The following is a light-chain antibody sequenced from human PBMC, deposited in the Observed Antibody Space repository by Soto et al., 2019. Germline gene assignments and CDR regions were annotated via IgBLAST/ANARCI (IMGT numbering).Light chain of an antibody. CDR1: QSFSTNY. J-gene: IGKJ2*01. V-gene: IGKV3-20*01. CDR2: GAS. CDR3: QQYASSTVYT. Sequence: EIVLTQSPGTLSLSPGESATLSCRASQSFSTNYVAWYQHKVGQAPRLLIYGASTRATGIPDRFSGSGSGNDYTLPISRLEPEDFSVYYCQQYASSTVYTFGQGTKLEVK.